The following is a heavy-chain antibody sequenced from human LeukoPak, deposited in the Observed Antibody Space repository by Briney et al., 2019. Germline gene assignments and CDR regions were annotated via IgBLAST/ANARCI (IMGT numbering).Heavy chain of an antibody. CDR2: ISSASNYI. CDR1: GYSFSTYT. V-gene: IGHV3-21*01. J-gene: IGHJ6*03. Sequence: GGPLRLSCAASGYSFSTYTMNWVRQAPGKGLEWVSSISSASNYIYYADSMKGRFTISRDNAKNSLYLQMNNLRAEDTAVYFCASAWTTFGTYYMDVWGKGTTVAVSS. D-gene: IGHD3-3*01. CDR3: ASAWTTFGTYYMDV.